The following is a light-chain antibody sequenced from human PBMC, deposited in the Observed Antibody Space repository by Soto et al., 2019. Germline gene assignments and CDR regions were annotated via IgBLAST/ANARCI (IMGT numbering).Light chain of an antibody. J-gene: IGKJ1*01. CDR2: GAS. CDR1: QSISTK. CDR3: QQYSSWVWT. Sequence: EIVMTQFPATLSKSPGESATFSCRASQSISTKLAWYQQRPGQAPRLLMYGASTGATGIPARFRGSGSGTEVTLTISSLQSEDFAVYYCQQYSSWVWTFGQGTKVEMK. V-gene: IGKV3-15*01.